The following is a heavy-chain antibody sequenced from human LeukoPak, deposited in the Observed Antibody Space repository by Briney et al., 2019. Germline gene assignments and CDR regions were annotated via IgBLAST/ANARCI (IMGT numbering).Heavy chain of an antibody. CDR3: TRSHYYDSPADDFDI. CDR1: GFTFSGSA. D-gene: IGHD3-22*01. J-gene: IGHJ3*02. V-gene: IGHV3-73*01. CDR2: IRSKANSYAT. Sequence: GGSLRLSCAASGFTFSGSAMHWVRQASGKGLEWVGRIRSKANSYATAYAASVKGRFTISRDDSKNTAYLQMNSLKTEDTAVYYCTRSHYYDSPADDFDIWGQGTMVTVSS.